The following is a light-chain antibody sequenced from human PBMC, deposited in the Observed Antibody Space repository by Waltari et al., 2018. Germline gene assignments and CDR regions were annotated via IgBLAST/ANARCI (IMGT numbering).Light chain of an antibody. CDR2: TDN. V-gene: IGLV1-44*01. CDR3: ATWDDSLNGRV. J-gene: IGLJ3*02. Sequence: QSVLTQPPSASGTPGQGVTISCSGSSSNIGSNTVSWYQQFPGTAPRLLMHTDNQRPSGVPDRFSGSKSGTSAPLAISGLQSEDEAHYFCATWDDSLNGRVFGGGTKVTVL. CDR1: SSNIGSNT.